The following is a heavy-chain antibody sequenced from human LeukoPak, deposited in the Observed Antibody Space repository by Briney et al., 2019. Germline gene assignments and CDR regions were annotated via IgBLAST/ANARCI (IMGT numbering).Heavy chain of an antibody. CDR2: IKQDGSEK. D-gene: IGHD3-10*01. J-gene: IGHJ4*02. CDR1: GFTFSSYW. CDR3: ARAPKITMVRGVMPVVDY. Sequence: GGSLRLSCAASGFTFSSYWMSRVRQAPGKGLEWVANIKQDGSEKYYVDSVKGRFTISRDNAKNSLYLQMNSLRAEDTAVYYCARAPKITMVRGVMPVVDYWGQGTLVTVSS. V-gene: IGHV3-7*01.